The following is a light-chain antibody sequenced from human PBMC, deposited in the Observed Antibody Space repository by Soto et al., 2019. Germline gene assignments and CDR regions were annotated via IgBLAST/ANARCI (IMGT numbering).Light chain of an antibody. CDR2: EVS. CDR3: FSYKSRGTYV. CDR1: SSDVGNYKY. J-gene: IGLJ1*01. Sequence: QSVLTQPASVSGSPGQSITISCTGTSSDVGNYKYVSWYQQHPGKAPKLMIYEVSNRPSGVSNRFSGSKSGNTASLTISGLQHEQETDSSCFSYKSRGTYVFGTGTKVTV. V-gene: IGLV2-14*01.